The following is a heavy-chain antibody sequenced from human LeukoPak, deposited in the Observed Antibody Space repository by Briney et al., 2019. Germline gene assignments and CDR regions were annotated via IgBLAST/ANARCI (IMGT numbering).Heavy chain of an antibody. V-gene: IGHV4-59*11. CDR2: IYYSGST. D-gene: IGHD4-17*01. Sequence: SETLSLTCTVSGGSISSHYWSWIRQPPGKGLEWIGYIYYSGSTNYNPSLKSRVTISVDTSKNQFSLKLSSVTAADTAVYYCARGGPYGDYVDLYDYWGQGTLVTVSS. J-gene: IGHJ4*02. CDR3: ARGGPYGDYVDLYDY. CDR1: GGSISSHY.